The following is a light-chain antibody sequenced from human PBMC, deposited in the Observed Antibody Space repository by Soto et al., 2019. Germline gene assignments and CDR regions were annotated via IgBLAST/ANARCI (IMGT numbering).Light chain of an antibody. CDR2: TAS. V-gene: IGKV1-39*01. CDR3: QQSYGPPFT. CDR1: QSIATY. Sequence: DIQMTQSPSSLSASVGDRVTITCRASQSIATYLNWYQQKPGKAPVLLTYTASNLKSGVPSRFSGSGSGTDFTLNISGLQPEDFATYYCQQSYGPPFTFGGGTKVDIK. J-gene: IGKJ4*01.